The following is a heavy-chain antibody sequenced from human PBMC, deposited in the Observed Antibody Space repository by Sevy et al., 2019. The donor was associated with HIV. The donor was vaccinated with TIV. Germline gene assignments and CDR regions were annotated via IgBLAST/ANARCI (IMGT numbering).Heavy chain of an antibody. Sequence: GGCLRLSCAASGFPFSNFAMSCVRQAPGKGLEWVSTLIGGGSRTYYADSVTGRFIISRDNSRNTLYLQMNSLRAEDTAISYRANRRVQSGLSSGCANYGMDVCGRGTLVTVSS. V-gene: IGHV3-23*01. CDR3: ANRRVQSGLSSGCANYGMDV. CDR2: LIGGGSRT. D-gene: IGHD3-22*01. CDR1: GFPFSNFA. J-gene: IGHJ6*02.